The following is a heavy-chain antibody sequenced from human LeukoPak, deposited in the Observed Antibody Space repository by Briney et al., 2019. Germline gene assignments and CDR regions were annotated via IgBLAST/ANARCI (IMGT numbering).Heavy chain of an antibody. CDR1: GFTFSSYA. CDR2: ISSNGGST. V-gene: IGHV3-64*01. Sequence: PGGSLRLSCAASGFTFSSYAMHWVRQAPGKGLEYVSAISSNGGSTYYANSVKGRFTISRDNSKNTLYLQMGSLRAEDMAVYYCASGRGGPAGWGQGTLVTVSS. D-gene: IGHD2-2*01. CDR3: ASGRGGPAG. J-gene: IGHJ4*02.